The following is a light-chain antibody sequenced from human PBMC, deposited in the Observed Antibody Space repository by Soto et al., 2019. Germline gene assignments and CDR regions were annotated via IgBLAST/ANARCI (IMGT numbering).Light chain of an antibody. Sequence: QSALTQPASVSGSPGQSITISCTGTSSDVGGHNFVSWYQHHPGKAPKLMIFSVSERPSGVPDRFSGSKSGNTASLTISGLQGEDEADYYCCSCAGTFTWVFGGGTKLTVL. V-gene: IGLV2-11*01. CDR3: CSCAGTFTWV. CDR1: SSDVGGHNF. J-gene: IGLJ3*02. CDR2: SVS.